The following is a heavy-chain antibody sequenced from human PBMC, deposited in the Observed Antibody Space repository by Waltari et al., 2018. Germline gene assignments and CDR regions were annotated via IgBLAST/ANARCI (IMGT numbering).Heavy chain of an antibody. CDR2: INPNSGGT. CDR1: GYSFTGHY. V-gene: IGHV1-2*06. Sequence: QVQLVQSGAEVKKPGASVKVSCKASGYSFTGHYMHWVRQAPGQGLEWMGRINPNSGGTNYAQKFQGRVTMTRDTSISTAYMELNSLRSDDTALYYCARSKWFGEPLDYFDYWGQGTLVTVSS. D-gene: IGHD3-10*01. J-gene: IGHJ4*02. CDR3: ARSKWFGEPLDYFDY.